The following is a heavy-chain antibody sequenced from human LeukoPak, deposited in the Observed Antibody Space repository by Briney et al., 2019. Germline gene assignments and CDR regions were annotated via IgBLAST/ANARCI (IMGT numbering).Heavy chain of an antibody. D-gene: IGHD3-3*01. CDR2: IKQDESEK. V-gene: IGHV3-7*03. J-gene: IGHJ6*02. CDR1: GFTFSSYW. CDR3: ARDQKRIFEVVNPNYGMDV. Sequence: GGSLRLSCAASGFTFSSYWMSWVRQAPGKGLEWVANIKQDESEKYYVDSVKGRFTISRDNAKNSLYLQMNSLRAEDTAVYYCARDQKRIFEVVNPNYGMDVWGQGTTVTVSS.